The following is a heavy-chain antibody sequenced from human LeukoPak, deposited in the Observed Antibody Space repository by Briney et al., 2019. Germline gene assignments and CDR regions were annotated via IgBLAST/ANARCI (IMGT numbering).Heavy chain of an antibody. D-gene: IGHD4-17*01. CDR2: INHSGST. J-gene: IGHJ6*02. CDR1: GGSFSGYY. Sequence: SETLSLTCAVYGGSFSGYYWGWIRQPPGKGLEWIGEINHSGSTNYNPSLKSRVTISVDTSKNQFSLKLSSVTAADTAVYYCARGGYARLRNYYYGMDVWGQGTTVTVSS. V-gene: IGHV4-34*01. CDR3: ARGGYARLRNYYYGMDV.